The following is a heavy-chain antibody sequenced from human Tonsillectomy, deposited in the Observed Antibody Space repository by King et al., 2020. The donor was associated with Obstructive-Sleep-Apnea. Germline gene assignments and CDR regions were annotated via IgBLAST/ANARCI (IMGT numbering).Heavy chain of an antibody. J-gene: IGHJ4*02. CDR3: AGDFRFRVAGIGGGLNDY. CDR1: GGSIRSSTYY. V-gene: IGHV4-39*07. CDR2: IYYSGST. Sequence: VQLQESGPGLVKPSETLSLTCTVSGGSIRSSTYYWGWIRQPPGKGLEWIGSIYYSGSTDYNPSLKSRVTISVDTSKNQFSLKLSSVTAADTAVYYCAGDFRFRVAGIGGGLNDYWGQGTLVTVSS. D-gene: IGHD6-19*01.